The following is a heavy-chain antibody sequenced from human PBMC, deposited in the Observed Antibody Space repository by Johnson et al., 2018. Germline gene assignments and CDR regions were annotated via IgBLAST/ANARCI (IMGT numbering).Heavy chain of an antibody. CDR2: MSSSSSYI. CDR3: AREDGYFYGMDV. J-gene: IGHJ6*02. D-gene: IGHD5-24*01. V-gene: IGHV3-21*01. Sequence: EVQLLESGGGLVKPGGSLRLSCAASGFTFSGYSMNWVRQAQGKGLEWVSAMSSSSSYIYYADSVKGRFTISRDNANNSLYVQMNRLRAEDTAVYYCAREDGYFYGMDVWGPGTTVTVSS. CDR1: GFTFSGYS.